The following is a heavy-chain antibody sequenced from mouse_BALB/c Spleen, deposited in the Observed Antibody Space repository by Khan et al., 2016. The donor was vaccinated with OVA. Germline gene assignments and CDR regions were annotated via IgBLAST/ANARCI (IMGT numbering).Heavy chain of an antibody. CDR1: GYSITSDYA. Sequence: EVQLQESGPGLVKPSQSLSLTCTVTGYSITSDYAWNWIRQFPGNKLEWMGYISYSGSTSYNPSLKSRISITRDTSKNQFFLQLHSVTTEDTATYNCARSETYYYAMDYWGQGTSVTVSS. CDR2: ISYSGST. J-gene: IGHJ4*01. CDR3: ARSETYYYAMDY. V-gene: IGHV3-2*02.